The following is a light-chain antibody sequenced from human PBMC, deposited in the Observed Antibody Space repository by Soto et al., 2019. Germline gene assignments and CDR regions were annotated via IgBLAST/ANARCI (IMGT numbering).Light chain of an antibody. CDR3: QLRNNWPPTWT. V-gene: IGKV3-11*01. CDR1: QSIGSY. J-gene: IGKJ1*01. CDR2: DAS. Sequence: EIVLTQSPATLSLSPGERATLSCRASQSIGSYLAWYQQKPGQAPRLLIYDASNRATGIPARFSGSGSGTDFTLTISSLEPEDFEVYYCQLRNNWPPTWTFGQGTKVESK.